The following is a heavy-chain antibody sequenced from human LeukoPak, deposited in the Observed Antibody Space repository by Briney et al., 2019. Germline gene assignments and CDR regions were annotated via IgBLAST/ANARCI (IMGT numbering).Heavy chain of an antibody. D-gene: IGHD3-10*01. CDR3: AREYYYGSGSYPYFDY. CDR1: GGSVSSSSYY. CDR2: IYYSGST. J-gene: IGHJ4*02. Sequence: PSETLSVTCSVSGGSVSSSSYYWSWIRQPPGKGLEWIGYIYYSGSTNYNPSLKRRVTISVDTSKNQFSLKLSSVTAADTAVYYCAREYYYGSGSYPYFDYWGQGTLVTVSS. V-gene: IGHV4-61*01.